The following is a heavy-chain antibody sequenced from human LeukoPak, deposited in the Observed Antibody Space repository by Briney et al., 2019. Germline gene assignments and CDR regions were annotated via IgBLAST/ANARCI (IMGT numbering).Heavy chain of an antibody. Sequence: SQTLSLTCTVSGGSISSGSYYWSWIRQPAGKGLEWIGRIYTSGSTNYNPSLKSRVTISVDTSKNQFSLKLRSVTAADTAVYYCARGYDYVWGSYRRAGPYFDYWGQGTLVTVSS. D-gene: IGHD3-16*02. CDR3: ARGYDYVWGSYRRAGPYFDY. CDR1: GGSISSGSYY. J-gene: IGHJ4*02. V-gene: IGHV4-61*02. CDR2: IYTSGST.